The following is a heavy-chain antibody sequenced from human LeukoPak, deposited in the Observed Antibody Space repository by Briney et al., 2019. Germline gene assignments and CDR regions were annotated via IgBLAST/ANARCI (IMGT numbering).Heavy chain of an antibody. Sequence: GGSLRLSCAASGFTFSSYAMSWVLQAPGKGLEWVSTISGTGGSTYYADSVKGRFTISRDNSKNTMYLQMNSLRAEDTAVYYCAKGPPRPLTGYYRWFDPWGQGTLVTVSS. CDR3: AKGPPRPLTGYYRWFDP. J-gene: IGHJ5*02. D-gene: IGHD3-9*01. CDR2: ISGTGGST. CDR1: GFTFSSYA. V-gene: IGHV3-23*01.